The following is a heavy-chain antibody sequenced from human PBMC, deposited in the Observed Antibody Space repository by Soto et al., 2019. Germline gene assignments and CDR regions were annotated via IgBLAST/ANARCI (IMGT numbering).Heavy chain of an antibody. Sequence: QLTLKESGPTLVKPTQTLTLTCTFCGFSLTTGGVGVAWIRQTPGKALEWLTLIYWDDDKRYSPSLNRRLTITKDTSKNQVVLTLSNMDPTDTATYYCARGRGPGDRWRWYFDLWGRGTLVTVSS. CDR2: IYWDDDK. D-gene: IGHD1-26*01. V-gene: IGHV2-5*02. J-gene: IGHJ2*01. CDR3: ARGRGPGDRWRWYFDL. CDR1: GFSLTTGGVG.